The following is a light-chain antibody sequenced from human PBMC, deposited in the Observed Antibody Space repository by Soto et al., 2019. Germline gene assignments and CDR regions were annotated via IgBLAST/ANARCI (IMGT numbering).Light chain of an antibody. V-gene: IGLV8-61*01. J-gene: IGLJ1*01. CDR2: STS. Sequence: QAVVTQESSFSVSPGGTVTLTCGLISGSVSTANNPNWYQQTPGLAPRTLIYSTSTRSSGVPDRFSGSILGNKAALTITGSQADDESDYYCALFMGNGISVFGTGTKLTVL. CDR1: SGSVSTANN. CDR3: ALFMGNGISV.